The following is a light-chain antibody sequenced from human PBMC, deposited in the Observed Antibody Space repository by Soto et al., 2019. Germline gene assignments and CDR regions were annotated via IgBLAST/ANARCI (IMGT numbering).Light chain of an antibody. V-gene: IGKV1-5*01. Sequence: DIQMTQSPSTLSASVGDRVTITCRASQSISSWLAWYQQKPGKAPKLLIFDASSLERGVPSRFSGSGSGTEFTLTISSLQPDDFATYYCQQYNSYSRTFGQGTKGEIK. CDR2: DAS. CDR1: QSISSW. J-gene: IGKJ1*01. CDR3: QQYNSYSRT.